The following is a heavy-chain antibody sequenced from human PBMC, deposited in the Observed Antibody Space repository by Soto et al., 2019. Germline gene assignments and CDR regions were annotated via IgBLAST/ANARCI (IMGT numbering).Heavy chain of an antibody. CDR2: ISGSGSSV. J-gene: IGHJ6*02. D-gene: IGHD2-21*01. V-gene: IGHV3-23*01. Sequence: GGSLRLSCAASGFTFSHYVLSWVRQSPGRGLEWVSSISGSGSSVYLADSVRGRFTMSRDLSRNTVSLQMNSLRAEDTAVYYCAKVRASYLSASYCYYGLDVWGQGSTITF. CDR3: AKVRASYLSASYCYYGLDV. CDR1: GFTFSHYV.